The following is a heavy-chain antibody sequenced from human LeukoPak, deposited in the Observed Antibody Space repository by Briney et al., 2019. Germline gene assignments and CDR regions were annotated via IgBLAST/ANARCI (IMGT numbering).Heavy chain of an antibody. V-gene: IGHV4-59*08. CDR1: GGAISSHY. J-gene: IGHJ4*02. CDR3: ARHLQDTAMVSPLYYFDN. Sequence: KPSETLSLTCSVSGGAISSHYWSWIRQPPGKGLEWIGYIYYSGSTKYNPSLKSRVTISVDTSKNQFSLRLSSVTAADTAVYYCARHLQDTAMVSPLYYFDNWGQGTLVTVSS. CDR2: IYYSGST. D-gene: IGHD5-18*01.